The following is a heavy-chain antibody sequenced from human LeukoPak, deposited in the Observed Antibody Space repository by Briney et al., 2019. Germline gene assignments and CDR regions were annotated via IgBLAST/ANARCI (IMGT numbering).Heavy chain of an antibody. CDR1: GGSFSGYY. J-gene: IGHJ6*03. CDR2: IYDSGHT. D-gene: IGHD3-3*01. Sequence: PSETLSLTCAVYGGSFSGYYWGWIRQPPGNGLEWIGTIYDSGHTYYNPSLKSRVTISVDTSKNQFSLKLSSVTAADTAVYYCARHRRDHDFWSGSNPAHYYYYMDVWGTGTTVTVSS. CDR3: ARHRRDHDFWSGSNPAHYYYYMDV. V-gene: IGHV4-34*01.